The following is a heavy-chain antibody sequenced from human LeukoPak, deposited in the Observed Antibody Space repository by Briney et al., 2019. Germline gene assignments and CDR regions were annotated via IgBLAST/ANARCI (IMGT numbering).Heavy chain of an antibody. Sequence: SETLSLTCAVYGGSFSGYYWSGIRQPPGKGLEWIGEINHSGGTNYNPSLKSRVTISVDTSKNQFSLKLSSLTAADTAVYYCAIAGGWYAFDIWGQGTMVTVSS. V-gene: IGHV4-34*01. CDR1: GGSFSGYY. J-gene: IGHJ3*02. CDR3: AIAGGWYAFDI. D-gene: IGHD3-16*01. CDR2: INHSGGT.